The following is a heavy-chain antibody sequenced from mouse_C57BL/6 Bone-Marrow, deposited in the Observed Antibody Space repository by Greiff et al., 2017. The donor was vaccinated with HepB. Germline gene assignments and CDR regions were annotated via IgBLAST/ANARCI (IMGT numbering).Heavy chain of an antibody. J-gene: IGHJ4*01. CDR3: ARRGLRDYYAMDY. D-gene: IGHD2-4*01. Sequence: EVQLQQSGPVLVKPGASVKMSCKASGYTFTDYYMNWVKQSHGKSLEWIGVINPYNGCTSYNQKFKGKATLTVDKSSSTAYMELNSLTSEDAAVYYCARRGLRDYYAMDYWGQGTSVTVSS. CDR2: INPYNGCT. V-gene: IGHV1-19*01. CDR1: GYTFTDYY.